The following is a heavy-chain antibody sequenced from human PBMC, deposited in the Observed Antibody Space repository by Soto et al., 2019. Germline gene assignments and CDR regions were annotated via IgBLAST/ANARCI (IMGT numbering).Heavy chain of an antibody. Sequence: PGGSLRLSCAASGFTFSSYDMHWVRQATGKGLEWVSASGTAGDTYYPGSVKGRFTISRENAKNSLYLQMNSLRAGDTAVYYCARLSRGAFDIWGQGTMVTVSS. CDR2: SGTAGDT. J-gene: IGHJ3*02. CDR3: ARLSRGAFDI. CDR1: GFTFSSYD. D-gene: IGHD3-16*02. V-gene: IGHV3-13*01.